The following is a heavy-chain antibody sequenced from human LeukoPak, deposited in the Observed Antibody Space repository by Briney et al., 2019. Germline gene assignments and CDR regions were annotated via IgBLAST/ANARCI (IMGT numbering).Heavy chain of an antibody. V-gene: IGHV6-1*01. Sequence: SQTLSLTCAISGDSVSSNSVAWTWIRQSPSRGLEWLGRTYYRSKWYNDYAVSVKSRITINPDTSKNQFSLQLNSVTPEDTAVYFCAREGNGEKYSSGWYRDDYYYMDVWGKGTTVTVSS. CDR1: GDSVSSNSVA. D-gene: IGHD6-19*01. J-gene: IGHJ6*03. CDR3: AREGNGEKYSSGWYRDDYYYMDV. CDR2: TYYRSKWYN.